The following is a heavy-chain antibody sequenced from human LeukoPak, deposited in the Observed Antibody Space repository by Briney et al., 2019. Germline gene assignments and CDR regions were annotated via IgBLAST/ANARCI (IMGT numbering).Heavy chain of an antibody. CDR1: GFTFNKYW. V-gene: IGHV3-7*01. CDR2: IKQDGSEK. J-gene: IGHJ4*02. D-gene: IGHD6-19*01. Sequence: GGSLRLSCAASGFTFNKYWMSWVRQAPGKGLEWVANIKQDGSEKYYVDSVKGRFTISRDNAKNSLYLQMNSLRVEDTAVYYCAKDWSYRGWAYYLDYWGQGTLLTVSS. CDR3: AKDWSYRGWAYYLDY.